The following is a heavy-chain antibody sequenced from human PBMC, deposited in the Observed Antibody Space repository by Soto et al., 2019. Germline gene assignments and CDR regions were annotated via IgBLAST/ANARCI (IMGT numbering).Heavy chain of an antibody. D-gene: IGHD3-22*01. CDR3: DREVVSRGMDV. V-gene: IGHV1-8*01. CDR2: MNPNSGNT. CDR1: GYTFTSYD. J-gene: IGHJ6*02. Sequence: QVQLVQSGAEVKKPGASVKVSCKASGYTFTSYDINWVRQATGQGLEWMGWMNPNSGNTGYAQKFQGRVTMTRNTSISTDYMQLSSLRSDDTAVYYCDREVVSRGMDVWGQGTTVTVSS.